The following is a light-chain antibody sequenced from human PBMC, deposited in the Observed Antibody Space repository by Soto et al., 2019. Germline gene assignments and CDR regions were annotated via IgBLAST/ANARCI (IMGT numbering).Light chain of an antibody. J-gene: IGKJ1*01. V-gene: IGKV3D-20*01. CDR3: QQYGSSPSWT. CDR2: DAS. Sequence: EDGFTQSRATVSLSIGKSATRSCGAIQSVSSSYLAWYQQKPGLAPRLLIYDASNRATGIPARFSGSGSGTDFTLTISRLEPEDFAVYYCQQYGSSPSWTFGQGTKVDTK. CDR1: QSVSSSY.